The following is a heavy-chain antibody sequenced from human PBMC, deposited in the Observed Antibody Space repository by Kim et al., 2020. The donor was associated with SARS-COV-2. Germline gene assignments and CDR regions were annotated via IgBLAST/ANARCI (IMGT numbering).Heavy chain of an antibody. CDR3: ARGYTTSSTFDL. D-gene: IGHD6-6*01. V-gene: IGHV3-30*01. CDR2: T. J-gene: IGHJ4*02. Sequence: TYYAAAVKGRFTISRDNSTTTLFLQMDSLKPEDTALYYCARGYTTSSTFDLWGQGTLVTVSS.